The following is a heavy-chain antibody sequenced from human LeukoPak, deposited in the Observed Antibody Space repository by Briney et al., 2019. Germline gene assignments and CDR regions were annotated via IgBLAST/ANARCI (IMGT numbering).Heavy chain of an antibody. CDR1: GFTFSSYA. CDR2: ISGSGGST. V-gene: IGHV3-23*01. D-gene: IGHD3-22*01. CDR3: ASDDSSGYYYFDY. J-gene: IGHJ4*02. Sequence: GGSLRLSCAASGFTFSSYAMSWVRQAPGKGLEWVSAISGSGGSTYYADSVKGRFTISRDNSKNTLYLQMNSLRAEDTAVYYCASDDSSGYYYFDYWGQGTLVTVSS.